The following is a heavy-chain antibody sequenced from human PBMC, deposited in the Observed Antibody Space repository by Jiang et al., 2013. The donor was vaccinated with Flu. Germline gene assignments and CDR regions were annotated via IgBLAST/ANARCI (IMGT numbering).Heavy chain of an antibody. J-gene: IGHJ4*02. D-gene: IGHD3-22*01. Sequence: RLSCAASGFTFSSYWMSWVRQAPGKGLEWVANIKQDGSEKYYVDSVKGRFTISRDNAKNSLYLQMNSLRAEDTAVYYCASAGYYYDSSGFDYWGQGTLVTVSS. CDR3: ASAGYYYDSSGFDY. CDR2: IKQDGSEK. CDR1: GFTFSSYW. V-gene: IGHV3-7*01.